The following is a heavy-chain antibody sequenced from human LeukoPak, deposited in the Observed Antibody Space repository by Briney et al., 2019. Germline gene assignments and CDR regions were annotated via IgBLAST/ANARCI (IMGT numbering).Heavy chain of an antibody. J-gene: IGHJ3*02. Sequence: SETLSLTCTVSGGSISSSSYYWGWIRQPPGKGLEWIGSIYYSGSTYYNPSLKSRVTISVDTSKNQFSLKLSSVTAADTAVYYCAREVASTVDIWGQGTMVTVSS. D-gene: IGHD6-19*01. V-gene: IGHV4-39*07. CDR1: GGSISSSSYY. CDR3: AREVASTVDI. CDR2: IYYSGST.